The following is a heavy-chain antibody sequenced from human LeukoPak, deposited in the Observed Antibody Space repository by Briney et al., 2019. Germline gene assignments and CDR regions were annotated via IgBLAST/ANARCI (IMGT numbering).Heavy chain of an antibody. CDR3: AREVVGATSPYYYYYYYMDV. CDR2: ISAYNGNT. J-gene: IGHJ6*03. D-gene: IGHD1-26*01. Sequence: ASVKVSCKASGYTSTSYGISWVRQAPGQGLEWMGWISAYNGNTNYAQKLQGRVTMTTDTSTSTAYMELRSLRSDDTAVYYCAREVVGATSPYYYYYYYMDVWGKGTTVTVSS. V-gene: IGHV1-18*01. CDR1: GYTSTSYG.